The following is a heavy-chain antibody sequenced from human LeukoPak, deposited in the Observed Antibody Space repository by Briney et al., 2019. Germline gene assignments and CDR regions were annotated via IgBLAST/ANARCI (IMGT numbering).Heavy chain of an antibody. J-gene: IGHJ4*02. Sequence: PGGSLRLSCAASGFTFSSYWMHWCRQDPGRGLVWVSRINSDGGSTSSADSVKGRFTISRDNAKNTLYLQMNSLRAEDTAVYYCVRDLNYYFDYWGQGTLVTVSS. CDR1: GFTFSSYW. CDR2: INSDGGST. V-gene: IGHV3-74*01. CDR3: VRDLNYYFDY.